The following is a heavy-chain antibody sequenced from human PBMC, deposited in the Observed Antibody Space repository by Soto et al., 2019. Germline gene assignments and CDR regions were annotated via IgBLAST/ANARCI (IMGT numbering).Heavy chain of an antibody. CDR1: GYTCTMYL. Sequence: VKVSCKASGYTCTMYLLNWVLQPGLQWLDGMGWMNPNSGNTGYAQKFQGRVTMTRNTSISTAYMELSSLRSEDTAVYYCASTTYYYDSSGYSSRAFDIWGQGTMVTGSS. D-gene: IGHD3-22*01. V-gene: IGHV1-8*01. J-gene: IGHJ3*02. CDR2: MNPNSGNT. CDR3: ASTTYYYDSSGYSSRAFDI.